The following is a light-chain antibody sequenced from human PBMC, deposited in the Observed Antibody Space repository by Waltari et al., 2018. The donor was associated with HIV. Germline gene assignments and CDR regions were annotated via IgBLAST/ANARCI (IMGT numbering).Light chain of an antibody. CDR1: QSVDRNC. CDR2: GAS. CDR3: QQYGMAPWT. J-gene: IGKJ1*01. V-gene: IGKV3-20*01. Sequence: EIGLTQSPGTLSLSPGERATLSCRASQSVDRNCLAWYQQKPGQAPRLLMYGASTRVTGIPGRFSGSGSGTDFTLTIIRLEPEDFAVYYCQQYGMAPWTFGQGTKVEIK.